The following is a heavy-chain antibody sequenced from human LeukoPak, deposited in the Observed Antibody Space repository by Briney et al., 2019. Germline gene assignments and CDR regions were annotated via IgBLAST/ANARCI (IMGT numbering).Heavy chain of an antibody. J-gene: IGHJ4*02. V-gene: IGHV4-34*01. Sequence: SETLSLTCTVHGASLSDYYWTWIRQSPEKGLECVGAIDHRGSASYNPSLESRVTISLDTSKDQLSLNLASVTAADTAVYYCTSLFSASGTFDSWGQGTLVAVSS. CDR1: GASLSDYY. CDR2: IDHRGSA. D-gene: IGHD3-10*01. CDR3: TSLFSASGTFDS.